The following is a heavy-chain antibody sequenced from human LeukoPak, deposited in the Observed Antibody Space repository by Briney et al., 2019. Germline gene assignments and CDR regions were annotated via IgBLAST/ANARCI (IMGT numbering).Heavy chain of an antibody. Sequence: WETLSLTRTVSGGSISSYYWSWIRQPPGKGLEWIGYIYYSGSTNYNPSLKSRVTISVDTSKNQFSLKLSSVTAADTAVYYCARHYDILTFDYWGQGTLVTVSS. D-gene: IGHD3-9*01. V-gene: IGHV4-59*01. CDR1: GGSISSYY. CDR3: ARHYDILTFDY. CDR2: IYYSGST. J-gene: IGHJ4*02.